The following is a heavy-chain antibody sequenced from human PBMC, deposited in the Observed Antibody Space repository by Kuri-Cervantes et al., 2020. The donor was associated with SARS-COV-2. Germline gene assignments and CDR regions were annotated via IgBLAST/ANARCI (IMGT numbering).Heavy chain of an antibody. CDR1: GGSISSSDYY. Sequence: SETLSLTCTVSGGSISSSDYYWDWIRQPPGKGLEWIGSIYYSGSTYNNPSLKSRVTISADTSKNQLSLRLRSVTAADTAVYYCARRQPTVFGAADWFDPWGRGTLVTVSS. J-gene: IGHJ5*02. CDR3: ARRQPTVFGAADWFDP. V-gene: IGHV4-39*01. CDR2: IYYSGST. D-gene: IGHD3-3*01.